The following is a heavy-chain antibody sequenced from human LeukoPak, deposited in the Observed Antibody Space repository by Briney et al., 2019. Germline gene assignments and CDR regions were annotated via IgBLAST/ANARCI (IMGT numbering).Heavy chain of an antibody. V-gene: IGHV3-48*01. J-gene: IGHJ4*02. Sequence: GGSLGLSCAASGFTFSNYGMNWVRQAPGKGLDWVSYISSSSGTIYYADSVKGRFTISRDNAKNSLYLQMNSLRAEDTAVYYCARDPDFWGQGILVTVSS. CDR2: ISSSSGTI. CDR1: GFTFSNYG. CDR3: ARDPDF.